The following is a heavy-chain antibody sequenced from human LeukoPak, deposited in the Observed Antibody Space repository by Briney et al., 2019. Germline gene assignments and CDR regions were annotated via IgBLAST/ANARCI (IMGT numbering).Heavy chain of an antibody. J-gene: IGHJ6*03. Sequence: PSXTLSLTCAVSGYSISSGYYWGWIRPPPGKGVEWIGIIYHSGSTYYNPSLKRRDTIKGDTTKNKLSMKKNCVTGADRAVYYCARSYYDFWSGYLYHYYYYMDVWGKGTTVTVSS. D-gene: IGHD3-3*01. CDR2: IYHSGST. CDR3: ARSYYDFWSGYLYHYYYYMDV. V-gene: IGHV4-38-2*01. CDR1: GYSISSGYY.